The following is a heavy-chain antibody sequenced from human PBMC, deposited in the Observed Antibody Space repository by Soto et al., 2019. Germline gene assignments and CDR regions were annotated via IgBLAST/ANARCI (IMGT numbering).Heavy chain of an antibody. CDR1: GFTFSSTW. Sequence: GGSLRLSCAASGFTFSSTWMSWVRQAPGKGLEWVATIKQDESEKYYVDSVKGRFTVSRDNAKNSLYLQMDSLRVEDTVVYYCARGDYFDRRFDNWGQGALVTVSS. CDR2: IKQDESEK. V-gene: IGHV3-7*03. CDR3: ARGDYFDRRFDN. D-gene: IGHD3-9*01. J-gene: IGHJ4*02.